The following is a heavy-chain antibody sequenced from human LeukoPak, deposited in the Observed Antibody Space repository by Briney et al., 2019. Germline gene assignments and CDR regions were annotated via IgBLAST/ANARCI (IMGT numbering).Heavy chain of an antibody. D-gene: IGHD6-13*01. CDR1: GFTFSNYW. CDR2: IYSGGST. Sequence: GGSLRLSCAVSGFTFSNYWMSWVRQAPGKGLEWVSIIYSGGSTYYADSVKGRFTISRDNSKNTLYLQMNSLRAEDTAVYYCARRSSWDMGYDYWGQGTLVTVSS. J-gene: IGHJ4*02. V-gene: IGHV3-53*01. CDR3: ARRSSWDMGYDY.